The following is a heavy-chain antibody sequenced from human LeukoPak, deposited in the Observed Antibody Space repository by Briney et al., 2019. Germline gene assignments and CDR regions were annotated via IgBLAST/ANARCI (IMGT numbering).Heavy chain of an antibody. Sequence: SETLSLTCTVSGGSISSYYWSWIRQPPGKGLEWIGYIYYSGSTDYNPSLKSRVTISVDTSKNQFSLKLSSVTAADTAVYYCARGLMMAVAGRGEFHYWGQGTLVTVSS. CDR3: ARGLMMAVAGRGEFHY. CDR2: IYYSGST. J-gene: IGHJ4*02. CDR1: GGSISSYY. V-gene: IGHV4-59*01. D-gene: IGHD6-13*01.